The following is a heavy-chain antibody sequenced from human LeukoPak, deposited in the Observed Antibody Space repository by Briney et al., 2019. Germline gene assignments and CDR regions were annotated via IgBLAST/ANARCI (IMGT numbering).Heavy chain of an antibody. D-gene: IGHD6-13*01. V-gene: IGHV3-9*01. CDR1: GFTFDDYA. Sequence: GGSLRLSCAASGFTFDDYAMHWVRQAPGKGVEWVSGISWSSGRIGYGDSVKGRFTISRDNAKNSLYLQMNSLRAEDTALYYCAKDMRTDAAGTLDYWGQGTLVTVSS. CDR3: AKDMRTDAAGTLDY. CDR2: ISWSSGRI. J-gene: IGHJ4*02.